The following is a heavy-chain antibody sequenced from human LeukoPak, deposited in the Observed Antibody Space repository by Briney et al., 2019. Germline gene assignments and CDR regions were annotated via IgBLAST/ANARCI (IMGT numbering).Heavy chain of an antibody. D-gene: IGHD1-26*01. J-gene: IGHJ4*02. Sequence: SQTLSLTCAVSGDSVSSNSAAWNWIRQSPSRGLEWLGRTYRRSAWYTDYAKSVRSRITISPDTSKNEFSLQLTSVTPNDTAVYYCVRGPAGPPQWELEGSLTEWGQGTLVTVTS. CDR1: GDSVSSNSAA. CDR3: VRGPAGPPQWELEGSLTE. V-gene: IGHV6-1*01. CDR2: TYRRSAWYT.